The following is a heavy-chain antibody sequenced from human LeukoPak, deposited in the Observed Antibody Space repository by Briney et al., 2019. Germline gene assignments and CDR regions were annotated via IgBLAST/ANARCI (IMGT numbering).Heavy chain of an antibody. CDR2: IYSGGST. Sequence: PGGSLRLSCAASGFTVSSNYMSWVRQAPGKGLEWVSVIYSGGSTYYADSVKGRFTISRDNSKNTLYLQMNSLRAEDTAVYYCARDPSSWSTSYYYYGMDVWGQGTTVTVS. V-gene: IGHV3-66*02. CDR1: GFTVSSNY. J-gene: IGHJ6*02. D-gene: IGHD6-13*01. CDR3: ARDPSSWSTSYYYYGMDV.